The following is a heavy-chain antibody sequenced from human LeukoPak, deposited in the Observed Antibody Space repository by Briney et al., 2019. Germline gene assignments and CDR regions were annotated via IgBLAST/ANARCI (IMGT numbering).Heavy chain of an antibody. CDR2: IWYDGSNK. Sequence: GRSLRLSCAASGFTFSSYGMHWVRQAPGKGLEWVAVIWYDGSNKYYADSVKGRFTISRDNSKNTLYLQMNSLRAEDTAVYYCAKAPHTLAYCGGDCYSYFDYWGQGTLVTVSS. D-gene: IGHD2-21*02. V-gene: IGHV3-33*06. J-gene: IGHJ4*02. CDR3: AKAPHTLAYCGGDCYSYFDY. CDR1: GFTFSSYG.